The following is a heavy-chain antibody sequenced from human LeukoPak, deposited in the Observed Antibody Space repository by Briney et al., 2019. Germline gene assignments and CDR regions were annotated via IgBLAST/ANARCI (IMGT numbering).Heavy chain of an antibody. CDR2: INHSGST. V-gene: IGHV4-34*01. D-gene: IGHD3-10*01. CDR3: ARGRPGSSYIY. J-gene: IGHJ4*02. CDR1: GGSFSGYY. Sequence: SETLSLTCAVYGGSFSGYYWSWIRQPPGKGLEWIGEINHSGSTNYNPSLKSRVTIPVDTSKNQFSLKLSSVTAADTAVYYCARGRPGSSYIYWGQGTLVTVSS.